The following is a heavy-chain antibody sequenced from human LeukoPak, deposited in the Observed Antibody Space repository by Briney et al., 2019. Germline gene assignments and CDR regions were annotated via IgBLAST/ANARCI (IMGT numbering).Heavy chain of an antibody. Sequence: SETLSLTCTVSGGSISSYYWSWFRQPPGKGLEWIGYIYYSGSTNYNPSLKSRVTISVDTSKNQFSLKLSSVTAADTAVYYCARDLSYYYDSSGYFDPWGQGTLVTVSS. J-gene: IGHJ5*02. V-gene: IGHV4-59*01. CDR3: ARDLSYYYDSSGYFDP. CDR2: IYYSGST. CDR1: GGSISSYY. D-gene: IGHD3-22*01.